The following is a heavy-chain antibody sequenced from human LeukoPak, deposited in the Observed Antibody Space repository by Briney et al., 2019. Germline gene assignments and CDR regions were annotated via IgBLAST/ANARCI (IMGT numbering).Heavy chain of an antibody. CDR3: ARQGPHTVTEPNYYYYYYMDV. J-gene: IGHJ6*03. D-gene: IGHD4-11*01. CDR1: GYSFTSYW. V-gene: IGHV5-51*01. CDR2: IYPGDSDT. Sequence: PGGSLKISCKGSGYSFTSYWIGWVRQLPGKGLEWMGIIYPGDSDTRYSPSFQGQVTISADKSISTAYLQWSSLKASDTAMYYCARQGPHTVTEPNYYYYYYMDVWGKGTTVTVSS.